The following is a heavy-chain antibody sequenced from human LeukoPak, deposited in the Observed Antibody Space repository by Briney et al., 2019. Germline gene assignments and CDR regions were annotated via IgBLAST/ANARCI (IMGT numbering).Heavy chain of an antibody. CDR3: ASLLGYYGSGSYSGY. CDR1: GGTFSSYA. D-gene: IGHD3-10*01. J-gene: IGHJ4*02. CDR2: IIPILGIA. V-gene: IGHV1-69*04. Sequence: ASVKVSCKASGGTFSSYAIIWVRQAPGQGLEWMGRIIPILGIANYAQKFQGRVTITADKSTSTAYMELSSLRSEDTAVYYCASLLGYYGSGSYSGYWGQGTLVTVSS.